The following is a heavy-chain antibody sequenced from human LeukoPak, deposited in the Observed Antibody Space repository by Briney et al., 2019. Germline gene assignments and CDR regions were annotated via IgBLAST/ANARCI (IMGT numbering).Heavy chain of an antibody. V-gene: IGHV3-30*02. D-gene: IGHD2-15*01. CDR1: GFTFSSYG. CDR3: AKLYCSGGSCYRRQFDY. J-gene: IGHJ4*02. Sequence: GGSLRLSCAASGFTFSSYGMHWVRQAPGKGLEWVAFIRYDGSNKYYADSVKGRFTISRDNSKNTLYLQMNSLRAEDTAVYYCAKLYCSGGSCYRRQFDYWGQGTLVTVSS. CDR2: IRYDGSNK.